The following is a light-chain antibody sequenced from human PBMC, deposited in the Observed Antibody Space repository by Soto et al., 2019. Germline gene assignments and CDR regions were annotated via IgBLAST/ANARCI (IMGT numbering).Light chain of an antibody. CDR1: QSISSW. CDR3: QQYHSYWT. CDR2: DAS. Sequence: DIQMTQSPSTLSASLGDRVTITCRASQSISSWLAWYQQKPGKAPKLLIYDASSLESGVPQMFSGSGSGTEFTLTISSLQTDDFATYYCQQYHSYWTFGQGTKVDIK. J-gene: IGKJ1*01. V-gene: IGKV1-5*01.